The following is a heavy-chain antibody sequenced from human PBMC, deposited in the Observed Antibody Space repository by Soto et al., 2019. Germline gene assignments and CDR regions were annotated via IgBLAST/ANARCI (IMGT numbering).Heavy chain of an antibody. D-gene: IGHD5-18*01. CDR2: IYWDDDE. CDR3: AHRPRGYTYHFDY. J-gene: IGHJ4*02. V-gene: IGHV2-5*02. Sequence: QITLKESGPTLVKPTQTLTLTCTFSGFSLSTRGVGVGWIRQPPGKALEWLALIYWDDDEGYSPSLKSRLTILKDTSKNQVVLIMTNMDPVDTATYYCAHRPRGYTYHFDYWGQGTLVTVSS. CDR1: GFSLSTRGVG.